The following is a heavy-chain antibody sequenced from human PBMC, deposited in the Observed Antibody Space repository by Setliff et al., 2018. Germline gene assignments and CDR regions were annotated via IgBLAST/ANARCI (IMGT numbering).Heavy chain of an antibody. Sequence: SETLSITCTVSGGSISSGNYYWGLIRQPPGKGLEWVATIYYSGSTYSNPSLKSRLIISVDAPDNQFSVKLSSVTAADTAVYYCARHKSNGSGSYPSLYMDVWGKGIMVTVSS. D-gene: IGHD3-10*01. V-gene: IGHV4-39*01. J-gene: IGHJ6*03. CDR3: ARHKSNGSGSYPSLYMDV. CDR1: GGSISSGNYY. CDR2: IYYSGST.